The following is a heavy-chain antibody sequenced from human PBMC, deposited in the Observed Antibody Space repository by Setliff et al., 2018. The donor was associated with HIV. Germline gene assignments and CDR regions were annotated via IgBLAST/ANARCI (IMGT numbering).Heavy chain of an antibody. D-gene: IGHD3-10*01. J-gene: IGHJ4*02. V-gene: IGHV3-66*02. CDR3: ARSRLYNSALDF. CDR2: IYSGGDS. Sequence: PGGSLRLSCAASGFTLSNTYMAWVRQAPGKGLEWVSTIYSGGDSYHADSVKGRFTLSRDNSKNTLYLQMDSLRPEDTAIYYCARSRLYNSALDFWGQGTLVTVSS. CDR1: GFTLSNTY.